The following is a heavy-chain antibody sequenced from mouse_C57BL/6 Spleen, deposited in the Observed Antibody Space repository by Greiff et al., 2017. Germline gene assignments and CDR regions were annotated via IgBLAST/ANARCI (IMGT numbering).Heavy chain of an antibody. CDR2: ISNGGGST. J-gene: IGHJ4*01. D-gene: IGHD3-2*02. CDR1: GFTFSDYY. CDR3: ARPTAQASYAMDY. Sequence: EVKVVESGGGLVQPGGSLKLSCAASGFTFSDYYMYWVRQTPEKRLEWVAYISNGGGSTYYPDTVKGRFTISRDNAKNTLYLQMSRLKSEDTAMYYCARPTAQASYAMDYWGQGTSVTVSS. V-gene: IGHV5-12*01.